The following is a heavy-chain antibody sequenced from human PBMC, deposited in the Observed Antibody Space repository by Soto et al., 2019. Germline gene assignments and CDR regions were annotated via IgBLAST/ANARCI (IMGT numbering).Heavy chain of an antibody. D-gene: IGHD2-15*01. Sequence: GESLKISCKASGYKFTGYWIGWVRQMPGKGLEWMGIIYPGDSDTRYNPSFQGQVTISADKSTGTAYLQWNSLKASDTAMYYCARQACLGANCYSNLFFDNWGQGTLVTVSS. CDR2: IYPGDSDT. J-gene: IGHJ4*02. CDR3: ARQACLGANCYSNLFFDN. CDR1: GYKFTGYW. V-gene: IGHV5-51*01.